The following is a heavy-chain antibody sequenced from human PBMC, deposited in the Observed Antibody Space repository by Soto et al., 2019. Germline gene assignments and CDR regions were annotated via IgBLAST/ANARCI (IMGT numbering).Heavy chain of an antibody. Sequence: GESLKISCKGSGYSFTSYWISWVRQMPGKGLEWMGRIDPSDSYTNYSPSFQGHVTISADKSISTAYLQWSSLKASDTAMYYCARPGWYSSNNGGFDIWGQGTMVT. D-gene: IGHD6-13*01. CDR1: GYSFTSYW. V-gene: IGHV5-10-1*01. J-gene: IGHJ3*02. CDR2: IDPSDSYT. CDR3: ARPGWYSSNNGGFDI.